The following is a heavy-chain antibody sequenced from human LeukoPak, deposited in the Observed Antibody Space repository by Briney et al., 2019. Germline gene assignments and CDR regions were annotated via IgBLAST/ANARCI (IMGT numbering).Heavy chain of an antibody. Sequence: PGRSLRLSCAASGFTFSSYGMHWVRQAPGKGLEWVAVIWYDGSNKYYAASVKGRFTISRDNSKNTLYLQMNSLRAEDTAVYYCAKDQYYYDSSGLDYWGQGTLVTVSS. CDR3: AKDQYYYDSSGLDY. CDR2: IWYDGSNK. J-gene: IGHJ4*02. CDR1: GFTFSSYG. V-gene: IGHV3-33*06. D-gene: IGHD3-22*01.